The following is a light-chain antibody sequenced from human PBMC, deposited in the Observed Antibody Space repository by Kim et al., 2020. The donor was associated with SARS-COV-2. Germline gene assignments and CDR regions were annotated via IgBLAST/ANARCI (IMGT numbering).Light chain of an antibody. V-gene: IGKV3-20*01. J-gene: IGKJ1*01. CDR2: GAS. CDR1: QTVNSMY. Sequence: IVLTQSPGTLSLSPGERATLSCRASQTVNSMYLAWYQQKPGHAPSLIIYGASNRATVIPDSFSGSGSGTDFTLTISRLEHEDCAVYYCQQNESSPWTFGEGTKVDIK. CDR3: QQNESSPWT.